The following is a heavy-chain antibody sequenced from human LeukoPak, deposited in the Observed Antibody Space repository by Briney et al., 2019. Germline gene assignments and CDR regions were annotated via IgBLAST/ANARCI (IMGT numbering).Heavy chain of an antibody. CDR3: ARDGSSWYYFDY. J-gene: IGHJ4*02. V-gene: IGHV3-7*01. CDR2: IKQDGSEK. Sequence: GGSLRLSCAASGFTFSSYWMSWVRQAPGKGLEWVANIKQDGSEKYYVDSVKGRFTISRDNAKNSLYLQMSSLRAEDTAVYYCARDGSSWYYFDYWGQGTLVTVPS. D-gene: IGHD6-13*01. CDR1: GFTFSSYW.